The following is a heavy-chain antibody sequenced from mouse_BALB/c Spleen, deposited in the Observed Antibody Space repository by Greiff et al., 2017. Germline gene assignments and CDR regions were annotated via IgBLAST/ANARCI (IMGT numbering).Heavy chain of an antibody. Sequence: DVQLVESGGGLVQPGGSRKLSCAASGFTFSSFGMHWVRQAPEKGLEWVAYISSGSSTIYYADTVKGRFTISRDNPKNTLFLQMTSLRSEDTAMYYCARGRNWDYFDYWGQGTTLTVSS. CDR3: ARGRNWDYFDY. J-gene: IGHJ2*01. V-gene: IGHV5-17*02. CDR2: ISSGSSTI. CDR1: GFTFSSFG. D-gene: IGHD4-1*01.